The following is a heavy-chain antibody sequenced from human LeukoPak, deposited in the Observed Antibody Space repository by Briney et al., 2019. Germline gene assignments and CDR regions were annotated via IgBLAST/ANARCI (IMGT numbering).Heavy chain of an antibody. CDR1: CYIITSYW. V-gene: IGHV5-10-1*01. Sequence: GEALKICCKGSCYIITSYWISWVRQMARERLEWMGRIDHSDSYTNYSPSFQGHVTISADKPISTAYLQWSRLKASDTAMYYCSRWVMVREPFDYWGQETLDTVPS. J-gene: IGHJ4*02. D-gene: IGHD3-10*01. CDR3: SRWVMVREPFDY. CDR2: IDHSDSYT.